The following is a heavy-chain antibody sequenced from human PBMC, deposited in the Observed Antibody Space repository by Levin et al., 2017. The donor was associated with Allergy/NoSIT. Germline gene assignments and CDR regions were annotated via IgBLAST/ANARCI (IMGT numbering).Heavy chain of an antibody. CDR2: IKQDGSQE. V-gene: IGHV3-7*01. Sequence: AGGSLRLSCAASGFSLTTYWMSWVRQAPGKGLEWVANIKQDGSQEYYIDSVKGRFTISRDNTKNSLFLQMNSLRAEDTAVYYGVREGAYINPWDVDYWGQGTLVTVSS. CDR1: GFSLTTYW. CDR3: VREGAYINPWDVDY. J-gene: IGHJ4*02. D-gene: IGHD1-26*01.